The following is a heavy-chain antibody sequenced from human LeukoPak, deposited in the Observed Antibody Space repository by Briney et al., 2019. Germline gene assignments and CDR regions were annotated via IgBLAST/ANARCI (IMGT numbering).Heavy chain of an antibody. Sequence: GGSLRLSCVASGFTFTSDAMNWVRQAPGKGLEWVSSTVSRGTTQYADSVKGRFTVSRDTSKNTLYLRMNSLRADDTAVYYCAKCSTSAYTTGWCNWIDPWGQGTLVTVSS. J-gene: IGHJ5*02. CDR1: GFTFTSDA. V-gene: IGHV3-23*01. D-gene: IGHD6-19*01. CDR3: AKCSTSAYTTGWCNWIDP. CDR2: TVSRGTT.